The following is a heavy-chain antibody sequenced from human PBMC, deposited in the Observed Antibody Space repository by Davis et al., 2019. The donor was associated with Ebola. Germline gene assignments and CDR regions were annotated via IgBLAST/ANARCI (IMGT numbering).Heavy chain of an antibody. D-gene: IGHD6-19*01. CDR2: INHSGST. Sequence: MPSETLSLTCAVYGWSFSGYYWSWIRQPPGKGLEWIGEINHSGSTNYNPSLKSRVTISVDTSKNQFSLKLSSVTAADTAVYYCAKSARIDYSSPGGTLFQPWGQGTLVTVSS. J-gene: IGHJ1*01. CDR1: GWSFSGYY. V-gene: IGHV4-34*01. CDR3: AKSARIDYSSPGGTLFQP.